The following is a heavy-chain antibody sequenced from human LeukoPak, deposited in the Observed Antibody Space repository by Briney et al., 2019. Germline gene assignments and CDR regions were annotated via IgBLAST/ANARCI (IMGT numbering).Heavy chain of an antibody. Sequence: SETLSLTCTVSGGSISSSSYYWGWLRQPPGKGLEWIGSIYYSGSTFDNPSLKSRVTISMDKSRNQFSLKLSSVTAADTAVYYCASNQWPSWYFDLWGRGTLVTVSA. V-gene: IGHV4-39*07. CDR2: IYYSGST. J-gene: IGHJ2*01. CDR1: GGSISSSSYY. D-gene: IGHD6-19*01. CDR3: ASNQWPSWYFDL.